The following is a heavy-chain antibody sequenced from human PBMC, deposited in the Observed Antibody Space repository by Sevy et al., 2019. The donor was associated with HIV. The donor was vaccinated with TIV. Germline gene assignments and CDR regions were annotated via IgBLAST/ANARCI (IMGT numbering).Heavy chain of an antibody. Sequence: GESLKISCKASGYIVTSYWIGWVRQMPGKGLEWVGMIYPGDSETRYSPSFQGQVTLSTDKSISSAYLQWSSLKASDAAMYYCARHYDGYKYYYYYGMDVWGQGTTVTVSS. CDR1: GYIVTSYW. CDR2: IYPGDSET. CDR3: ARHYDGYKYYYYYGMDV. J-gene: IGHJ6*02. V-gene: IGHV5-51*01. D-gene: IGHD3-16*01.